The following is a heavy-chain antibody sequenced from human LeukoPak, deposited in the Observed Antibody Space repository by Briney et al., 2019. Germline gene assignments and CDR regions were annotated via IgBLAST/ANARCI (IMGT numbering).Heavy chain of an antibody. Sequence: AASVKVSCKASGYTFSTSGISWVRQAPGQGLEWMGWITPSGRGANSAQKFQGRLTLSRDTSISTVYMELTRLTSDDTAIYYCARQDEAGYYFDYWGQGTLVTVSS. CDR2: ITPSGRGA. CDR1: GYTFSTSG. V-gene: IGHV1-2*02. CDR3: ARQDEAGYYFDY. J-gene: IGHJ4*02.